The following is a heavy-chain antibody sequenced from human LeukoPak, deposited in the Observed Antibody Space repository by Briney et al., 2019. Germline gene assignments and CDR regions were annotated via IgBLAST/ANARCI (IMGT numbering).Heavy chain of an antibody. CDR2: IYVTGST. J-gene: IGHJ4*02. CDR1: GGSISSGGYY. D-gene: IGHD2-15*01. V-gene: IGHV4-31*03. Sequence: PSETLSLTCTVSGGSISSGGYYWTWIRQHPGKGLEWIAHIYVTGSTYYNPSLQSRVTMSLDTSKNQFSLELKSVTAADTAVYYCARAVKQVVVRLDYWGQGTLVTVSS. CDR3: ARAVKQVVVRLDY.